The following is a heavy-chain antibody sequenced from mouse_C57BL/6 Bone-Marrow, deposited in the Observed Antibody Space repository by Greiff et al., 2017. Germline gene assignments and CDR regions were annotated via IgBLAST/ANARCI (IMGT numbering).Heavy chain of an antibody. CDR1: GYAFSSSW. J-gene: IGHJ4*01. CDR3: ARDNYSNYVPMDY. V-gene: IGHV1-82*01. CDR2: IYPGDGDT. D-gene: IGHD2-5*01. Sequence: VQLQQSGPELVKPGASVKISCKASGYAFSSSWMNWVKQRPGKGLEWIGRIYPGDGDTNYNGKFKGKATLTADKSSSTAYMQLSSLTSEDSAVYFCARDNYSNYVPMDYWGQGTSVTVSS.